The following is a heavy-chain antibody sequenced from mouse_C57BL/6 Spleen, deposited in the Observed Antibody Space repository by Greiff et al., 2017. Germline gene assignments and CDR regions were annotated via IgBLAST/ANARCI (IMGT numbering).Heavy chain of an antibody. V-gene: IGHV1-64*01. CDR1: GYTFTSYW. D-gene: IGHD2-1*01. Sequence: QVQLQQPGAELVKPGASVKLSCKASGYTFTSYWMHWVKQRPGQGLEWIGMIHPNSGSTNYNEKFNSKATLTVDKSSSTAYMQLSSLTSEDSAVYYCARDGDYGNSAWFAYWGQGTLVTVSA. CDR3: ARDGDYGNSAWFAY. J-gene: IGHJ3*01. CDR2: IHPNSGST.